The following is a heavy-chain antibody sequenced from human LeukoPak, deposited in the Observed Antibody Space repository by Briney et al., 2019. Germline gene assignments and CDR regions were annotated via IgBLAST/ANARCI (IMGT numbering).Heavy chain of an antibody. D-gene: IGHD2-21*02. CDR1: GFTFSSYA. Sequence: PGGSLRLSCAASGFTFSSYAMSWVRQAPGKGLEWVSAISGSGGSTYYADSVKGRFTISRDNSKNTLYLQMNSLRAEDTAVYYCAKDLQLGIVVVTAIYFDYWGQGTLMTVSS. CDR3: AKDLQLGIVVVTAIYFDY. J-gene: IGHJ4*02. V-gene: IGHV3-23*01. CDR2: ISGSGGST.